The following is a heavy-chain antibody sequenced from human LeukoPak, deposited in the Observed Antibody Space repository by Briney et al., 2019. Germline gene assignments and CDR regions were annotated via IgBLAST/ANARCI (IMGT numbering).Heavy chain of an antibody. Sequence: PSETLSLTCAVYGGSFSGYYWSWIRQPAGKGLEWIGRIYTSGTTHYNPSLKSRVTISLDTSKNQFSLRLSSVTAADTAVYYCARDFGHQNYYSYYYMDVWGKGTTVTISS. CDR3: ARDFGHQNYYSYYYMDV. CDR1: GGSFSGYY. D-gene: IGHD3-3*01. J-gene: IGHJ6*03. V-gene: IGHV4-4*07. CDR2: IYTSGTT.